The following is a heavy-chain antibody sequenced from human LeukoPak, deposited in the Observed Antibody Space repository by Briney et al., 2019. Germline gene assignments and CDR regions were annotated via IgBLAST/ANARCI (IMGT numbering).Heavy chain of an antibody. J-gene: IGHJ4*02. CDR2: ISAYNGNT. D-gene: IGHD6-13*01. CDR1: GYTFTNYG. V-gene: IGHV1-18*01. Sequence: ASVKVSCKASGYTFTNYGISWVRQAPGQGPEWMGWISAYNGNTNYAQKLQDRVTMTTDTSTSTAYMELRSLRSDDTAVYYCARETATTGTDYWGQGTLVTVSS. CDR3: ARETATTGTDY.